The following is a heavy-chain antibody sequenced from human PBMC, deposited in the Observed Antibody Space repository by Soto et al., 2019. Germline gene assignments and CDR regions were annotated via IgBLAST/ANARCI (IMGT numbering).Heavy chain of an antibody. CDR3: SKAGRIVVVIHFDY. D-gene: IGHD3-22*01. CDR2: ISGSGGST. J-gene: IGHJ4*02. Sequence: PGGSLRLSCAASGFTFSSYAMSWVRQAPGKGLEWVSAISGSGGSTYYADSVKGRFTISRDNSKNTLYLQMNSLRAEDTAVYYCSKAGRIVVVIHFDYWGQGTLVTVSS. CDR1: GFTFSSYA. V-gene: IGHV3-23*01.